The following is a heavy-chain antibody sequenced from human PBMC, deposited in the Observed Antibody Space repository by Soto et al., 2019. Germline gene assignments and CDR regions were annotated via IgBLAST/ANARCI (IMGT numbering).Heavy chain of an antibody. D-gene: IGHD1-26*01. CDR3: TTRIVGATYFDY. J-gene: IGHJ4*02. CDR1: GFTFSNAW. V-gene: IGHV3-15*07. CDR2: IKSKTDGGTT. Sequence: EVQLVESGGGLVKPGGSLRLSCAAYGFTFSNAWMNWVRQAPGKGLEWVGRIKSKTDGGTTDYAAPVKGRFTISRDDSKNTLYLQMNSLKTEDTAVYYCTTRIVGATYFDYWGQGTLVTVSS.